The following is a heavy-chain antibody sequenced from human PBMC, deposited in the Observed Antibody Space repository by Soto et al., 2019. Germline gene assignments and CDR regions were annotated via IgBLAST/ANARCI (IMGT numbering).Heavy chain of an antibody. D-gene: IGHD2-2*01. Sequence: GGSLRLSCAASGFTFDDYTMHWVRQAPGKGLEWVSLISWDGGSTYYADSVKGRFTISRDNSKNSLYLQMNSLRTEDTALYYCAKGGGVVPAASRFDYWGQGTLVTVSS. CDR3: AKGGGVVPAASRFDY. J-gene: IGHJ4*02. CDR1: GFTFDDYT. V-gene: IGHV3-43*01. CDR2: ISWDGGST.